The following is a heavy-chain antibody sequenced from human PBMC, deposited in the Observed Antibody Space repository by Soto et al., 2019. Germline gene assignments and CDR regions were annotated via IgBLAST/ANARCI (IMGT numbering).Heavy chain of an antibody. V-gene: IGHV1-2*02. Sequence: QVQLVQSGAEVKKPGASVQVSCKASRYRFTDYYIHWVRQAPGQGLEWMGWSNPDSGGPNYAHSFQDRVTMTSDKSIPTAYMDLSSLRSDDTAIYYCAGDKTSTRWFASWGQGSLVTVSS. CDR3: AGDKTSTRWFAS. CDR1: RYRFTDYY. J-gene: IGHJ5*01. CDR2: SNPDSGGP.